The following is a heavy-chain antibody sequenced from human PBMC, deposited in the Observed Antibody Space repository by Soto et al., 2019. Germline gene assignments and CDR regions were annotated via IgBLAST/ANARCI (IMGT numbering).Heavy chain of an antibody. CDR3: ASDRIAVAGTCWFDP. CDR2: IIPIFGTA. J-gene: IGHJ5*02. Sequence: ASVKVSCKASGGTFSSYAISWVRQAPVQELEWMGGIIPIFGTANYAQKFQGRVTITADESTSTAYMELSSLRSEDTVVYYCASDRIAVAGTCWFDPWGQGTLVTVSS. CDR1: GGTFSSYA. V-gene: IGHV1-69*13. D-gene: IGHD6-19*01.